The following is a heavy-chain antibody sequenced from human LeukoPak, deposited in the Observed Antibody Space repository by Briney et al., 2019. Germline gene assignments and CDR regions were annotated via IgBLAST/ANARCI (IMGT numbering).Heavy chain of an antibody. D-gene: IGHD5-24*01. CDR1: GFTFSNYG. Sequence: PGRSLRLSCAASGFTFSNYGMHWVRQAPGKGLEWLAIMWYDGSIKYYADSAKGRFTISRDNSKNTVFLQMNSLRAEDTAVYYCARGRDGYNYYYYYYMDVWGKGPTVTVSS. J-gene: IGHJ6*03. CDR3: ARGRDGYNYYYYYYMDV. V-gene: IGHV3-33*02. CDR2: MWYDGSIK.